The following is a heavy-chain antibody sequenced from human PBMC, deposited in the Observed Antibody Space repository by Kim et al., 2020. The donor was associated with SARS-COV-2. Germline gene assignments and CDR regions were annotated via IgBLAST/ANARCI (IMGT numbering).Heavy chain of an antibody. CDR3: ARGFIVVVPAAMGRFDP. J-gene: IGHJ5*02. CDR2: IYYSGST. D-gene: IGHD2-2*01. CDR1: GGSVSSGSYY. Sequence: SETLSLTCTVSGGSVSSGSYYWSWIRQPPGKGLEWIGYIYYSGSTNYNPSLKSRVTISVDTSKNQFSLKLSSVTAADTAVYYCARGFIVVVPAAMGRFDP. V-gene: IGHV4-61*01.